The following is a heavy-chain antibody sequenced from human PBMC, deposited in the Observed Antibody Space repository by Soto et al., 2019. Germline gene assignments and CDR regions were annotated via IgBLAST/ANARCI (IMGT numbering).Heavy chain of an antibody. CDR2: IIPIFGTA. J-gene: IGHJ6*02. D-gene: IGHD6-13*01. CDR3: ATRNAAAGTDYYYYGMDV. CDR1: GGTFSSYA. Sequence: ASVKVSCKASGGTFSSYAISWVRQAPGQGLEWVGGIIPIFGTANYAQKFQGRVTITADESTSTAYMELSSLRPEDTAVYYCATRNAAAGTDYYYYGMDVWGQGTTVTVSS. V-gene: IGHV1-69*13.